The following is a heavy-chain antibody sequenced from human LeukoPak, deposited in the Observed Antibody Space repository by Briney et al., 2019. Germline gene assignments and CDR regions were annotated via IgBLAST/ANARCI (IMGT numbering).Heavy chain of an antibody. J-gene: IGHJ4*02. V-gene: IGHV3-53*01. Sequence: GGSLRLSCAASGFTVSSNYMNWVRQAPGKGLEWVSVIYSGGSTYYADSVKGRFTISRDNSKNTLYLQMNSLRAEDTAVYYCARDTHLGNFDYWGQGTLVTVSS. CDR1: GFTVSSNY. D-gene: IGHD7-27*01. CDR3: ARDTHLGNFDY. CDR2: IYSGGST.